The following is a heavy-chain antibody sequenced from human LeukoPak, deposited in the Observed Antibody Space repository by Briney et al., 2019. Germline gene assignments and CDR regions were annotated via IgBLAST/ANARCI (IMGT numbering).Heavy chain of an antibody. D-gene: IGHD6-19*01. V-gene: IGHV4-31*03. CDR3: ARLSSQWLVDY. CDR1: GGSISSGGYY. Sequence: SETLSLTCTVSGGSISSGGYYWSWIRQHPGKGLEWIGYIHYSGSTYYNPSLKSRVTISVDTSKNQFSLKLSSVTAADTAVYFCARLSSQWLVDYWGQGTLVTVSS. J-gene: IGHJ4*02. CDR2: IHYSGST.